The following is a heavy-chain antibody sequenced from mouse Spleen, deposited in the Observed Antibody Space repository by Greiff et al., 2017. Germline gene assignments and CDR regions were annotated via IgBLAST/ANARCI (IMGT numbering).Heavy chain of an antibody. J-gene: IGHJ3*01. D-gene: IGHD4-1*01. CDR3: ARKEQLTGGTWFAY. Sequence: QVQLQQSGTELVKPGASVKLSCKASGYTFTSYWMHWVKQRPGQGLEWIGNINPSNGGTNYNEKFKSKATLTVDKSSSTAYMQLSSLTSEDSAVYYCARKEQLTGGTWFAYWGQGTLVTVSA. CDR1: GYTFTSYW. V-gene: IGHV1-53*01. CDR2: INPSNGGT.